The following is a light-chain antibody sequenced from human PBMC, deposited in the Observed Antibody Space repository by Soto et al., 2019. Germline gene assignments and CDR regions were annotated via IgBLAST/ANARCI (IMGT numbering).Light chain of an antibody. J-gene: IGLJ2*01. CDR2: EVN. V-gene: IGLV2-8*01. CDR1: SSDVGSYNY. Sequence: QSALTQPPSASGSPGQSVTISCTGTSSDVGSYNYVSWYQQHPDKAPKLMIYEVNKRPSGVPDRFSGSKSGNTASLTVSGLQAEDEADYYWTSYAGYNNPVVFGGGTKVTVL. CDR3: TSYAGYNNPVV.